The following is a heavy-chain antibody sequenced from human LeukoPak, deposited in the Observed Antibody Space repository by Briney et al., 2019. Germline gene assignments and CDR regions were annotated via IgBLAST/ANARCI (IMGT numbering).Heavy chain of an antibody. J-gene: IGHJ5*01. CDR2: ININNGGT. CDR1: EYTFTGYY. Sequence: GASVKVSCKSSEYTFTGYYIHWMRQAPGQGLEWMGWININNGGTNFAQKFQDRITMTRDTSISTAYMELSSLRFDDTAVYYCARWGNSGSMVRGLYWFDFWGQGSLVTVSS. CDR3: ARWGNSGSMVRGLYWFDF. D-gene: IGHD3-10*01. V-gene: IGHV1-2*02.